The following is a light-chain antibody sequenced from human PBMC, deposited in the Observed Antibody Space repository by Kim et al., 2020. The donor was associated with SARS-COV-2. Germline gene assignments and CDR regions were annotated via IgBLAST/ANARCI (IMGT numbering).Light chain of an antibody. J-gene: IGLJ2*01. CDR1: RLRSYY. CDR3: NSRDSIDNVV. Sequence: VALEQTVTITCQGERLRSYYATGYQQKPGQAPIVVIYGKNNRPSGIPDQFSGSSSGNTASLTISATQARDEADYYCNSRDSIDNVVFAGGTQLTV. CDR2: GKN. V-gene: IGLV3-19*01.